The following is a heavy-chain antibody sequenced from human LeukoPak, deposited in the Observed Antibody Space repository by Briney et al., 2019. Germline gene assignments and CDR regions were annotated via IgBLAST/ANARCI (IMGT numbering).Heavy chain of an antibody. CDR2: ISYDGSNK. J-gene: IGHJ4*02. CDR3: ARDERWSSSWYSTFTGKSEYYFDY. CDR1: GFTFSSYA. D-gene: IGHD6-13*01. Sequence: GGSLRLSCAASGFTFSSYAMHWVRQAPGKGLEWVAVISYDGSNKYYADSVKGRFTISRDNSKNTLYLQMNSLRAEDTAVYYCARDERWSSSWYSTFTGKSEYYFDYWGQGTLVTVSS. V-gene: IGHV3-30*04.